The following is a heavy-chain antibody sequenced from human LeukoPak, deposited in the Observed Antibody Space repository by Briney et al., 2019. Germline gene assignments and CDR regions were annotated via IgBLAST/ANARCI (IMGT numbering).Heavy chain of an antibody. CDR3: AKDGSYCSGGSCYLEYFQH. Sequence: GGSLRLSCAASGFTFSSYAMSWVRQAPGKGLEWVSAISGSGGSTYYADSVKGRFTISRDNSKNTLYLQMNSLRAEDTAVYYCAKDGSYCSGGSCYLEYFQHWGQGTLVTVSS. V-gene: IGHV3-23*01. D-gene: IGHD2-15*01. CDR2: ISGSGGST. CDR1: GFTFSSYA. J-gene: IGHJ1*01.